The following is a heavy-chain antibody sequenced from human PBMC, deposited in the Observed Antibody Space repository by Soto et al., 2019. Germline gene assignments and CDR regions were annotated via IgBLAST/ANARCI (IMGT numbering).Heavy chain of an antibody. Sequence: QVQLQESGPGLVKPTQTLSLTCSVSRAFINSGGFYYSWIRQPPGKGLEWLGYIFHSGSTLYNPSLRGRLTLSADTSRNQPSLYRTSVTAADTAVYYCVRGGIAGHWFDPWGQGILVTVSS. D-gene: IGHD2-15*01. CDR3: VRGGIAGHWFDP. J-gene: IGHJ5*02. CDR2: IFHSGST. V-gene: IGHV4-31*03. CDR1: RAFINSGGFY.